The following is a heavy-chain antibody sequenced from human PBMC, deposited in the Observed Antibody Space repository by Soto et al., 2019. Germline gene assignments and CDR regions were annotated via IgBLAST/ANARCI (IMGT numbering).Heavy chain of an antibody. Sequence: GRTLVNPTETLTLTSNISGLSLHTGRMGVSLIRQAPGKSPQRLANFFSDVERSYSPSLQRRLTLSSESSGTQVILTMTDMGPVDAATYFCARVNAGSSSHYYGLDAWGQGTT. V-gene: IGHV2-26*03. J-gene: IGHJ6*02. CDR3: ARVNAGSSSHYYGLDA. D-gene: IGHD6-6*01. CDR1: GLSLHTGRMG. CDR2: FFSDVER.